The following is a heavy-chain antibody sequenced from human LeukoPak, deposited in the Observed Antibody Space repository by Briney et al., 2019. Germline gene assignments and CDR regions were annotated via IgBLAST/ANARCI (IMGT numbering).Heavy chain of an antibody. J-gene: IGHJ4*02. Sequence: GGSLRLSCAASGFTFSSYAMHWVRQAPGKGLEGVAVISYDGSNKYYADSVKGRFTISRDNSKNTLYLQMNSLRAEDTAVYYCARASIVVVTAILSFDYWGQGTLVTVSS. D-gene: IGHD2-21*02. CDR3: ARASIVVVTAILSFDY. CDR2: ISYDGSNK. V-gene: IGHV3-30-3*01. CDR1: GFTFSSYA.